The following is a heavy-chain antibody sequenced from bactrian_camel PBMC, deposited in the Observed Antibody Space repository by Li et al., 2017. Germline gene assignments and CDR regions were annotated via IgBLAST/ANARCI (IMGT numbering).Heavy chain of an antibody. D-gene: IGHD3*01. J-gene: IGHJ4*01. Sequence: VQLVESGGRLVRPGESLRLGCVVSGLSTDDFAMSWVRQAPGKGLEWVSAITGGGDNTWYLDSVKGRFTISRDNAKNTLYLQLNSLKTEDTAMYYCAADRNGGFCYDSYLAKFGTWGQGTQVTVS. V-gene: IGHV3-1*01. CDR3: AADRNGGFCYDSYLAKFGT. CDR2: ITGGGDNT. CDR1: GLSTDDFA.